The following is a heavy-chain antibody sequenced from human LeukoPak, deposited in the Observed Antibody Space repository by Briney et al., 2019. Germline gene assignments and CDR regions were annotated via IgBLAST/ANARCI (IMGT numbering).Heavy chain of an antibody. Sequence: SETLSLTCTVSGGSISSYYWSWIRQPPGEGREWIGYIYYSGRTNYNPSLKSRVTISVETSKNQFSLKLSSVTAADTAVYYCAREGLLEAGRRAEYYYYGMDVWGQGTTVTVSS. D-gene: IGHD6-19*01. CDR1: GGSISSYY. J-gene: IGHJ6*02. CDR3: AREGLLEAGRRAEYYYYGMDV. CDR2: IYYSGRT. V-gene: IGHV4-59*01.